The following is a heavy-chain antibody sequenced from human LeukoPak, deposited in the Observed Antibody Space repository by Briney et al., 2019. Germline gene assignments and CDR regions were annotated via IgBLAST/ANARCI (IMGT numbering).Heavy chain of an antibody. CDR2: ISAYNGNT. CDR1: GYTFTSYG. D-gene: IGHD3-9*01. Sequence: GASVKVSCKASGYTFTSYGISWVRQAPGQGLEWMGWISAYNGNTNYAQKLQGRVTMTTDTSTSTAYMELRSLRSDDTAVYYCAREPGILTGYYMVGRRWFDPWGQGTLVTVSS. J-gene: IGHJ5*02. V-gene: IGHV1-18*01. CDR3: AREPGILTGYYMVGRRWFDP.